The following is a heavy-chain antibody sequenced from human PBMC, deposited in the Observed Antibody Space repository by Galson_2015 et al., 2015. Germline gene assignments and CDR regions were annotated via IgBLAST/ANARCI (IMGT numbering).Heavy chain of an antibody. CDR2: INAGNGNK. V-gene: IGHV1-3*01. Sequence: SVKVSCTASGYTFTSYAMHWVRQAPGQRLEWMGWINAGNGNKKYSQKFQGRVTITRDTSASTAYMELSRLRSEETAVYYCARDRPTTYSGSSPAFDIWGHGTMVTVSS. CDR3: ARDRPTTYSGSSPAFDI. J-gene: IGHJ3*02. CDR1: GYTFTSYA. D-gene: IGHD1-26*01.